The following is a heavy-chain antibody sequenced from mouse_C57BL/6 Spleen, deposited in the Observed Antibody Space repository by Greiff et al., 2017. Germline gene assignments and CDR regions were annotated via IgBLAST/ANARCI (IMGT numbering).Heavy chain of an antibody. CDR3: ARWSYYGSSYDYYARDY. J-gene: IGHJ4*01. Sequence: VQLQQSVAELVRPGASVKLSCTASGFNIKNTYMHWVKQRPEQGLEWIGRIDPANGNTKYDQKFQGKATITADTSSSTAYLQLSSLTSEDTAIYFCARWSYYGSSYDYYARDYWCQGTSVTVSS. CDR2: IDPANGNT. CDR1: GFNIKNTY. D-gene: IGHD1-1*01. V-gene: IGHV14-3*01.